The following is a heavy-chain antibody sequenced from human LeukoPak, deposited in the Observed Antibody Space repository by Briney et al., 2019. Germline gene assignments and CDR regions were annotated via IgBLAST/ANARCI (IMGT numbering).Heavy chain of an antibody. J-gene: IGHJ4*02. CDR2: ISGSGGST. Sequence: GGSLRLSCAASGVTLGTYAMSWARQAPGKGLEWVSAISGSGGSTYYADSVKGRFTISRDNSKNTLYLQMNSLRAEDTAVYYCAKRFFDYWGQGTLVTVSS. CDR1: GVTLGTYA. CDR3: AKRFFDY. V-gene: IGHV3-23*01.